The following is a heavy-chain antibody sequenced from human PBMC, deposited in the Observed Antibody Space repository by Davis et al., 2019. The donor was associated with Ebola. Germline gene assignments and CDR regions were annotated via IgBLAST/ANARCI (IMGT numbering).Heavy chain of an antibody. D-gene: IGHD2-2*01. CDR2: INHSGST. J-gene: IGHJ6*02. CDR1: GASIISDDW. CDR3: ARDSGGYCSSTSCYYYYGMDV. Sequence: MPSETLSLTCAVSGASIISDDWWTWVRQPPGKGLEWIGEINHSGSTNYNPSLKSRVTISVDTSKNQFSLKLSSVTAADTAVYYCARDSGGYCSSTSCYYYYGMDVWGQGTTVTVSS. V-gene: IGHV4-4*02.